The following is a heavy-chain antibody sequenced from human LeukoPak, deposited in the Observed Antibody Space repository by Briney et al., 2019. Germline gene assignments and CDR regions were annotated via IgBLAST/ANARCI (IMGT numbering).Heavy chain of an antibody. CDR2: ISYDGSNK. Sequence: GRSLRLSCAASGFTFGSYAMHWVRQAPGKGLEWVAVISYDGSNKYYADSVKGRFTISRDNSKNTLYLQMNSLRAEDTAVYYCASPRITMVRGASGHGMDVWGKGTTVTVSS. D-gene: IGHD3-10*01. CDR3: ASPRITMVRGASGHGMDV. CDR1: GFTFGSYA. J-gene: IGHJ6*04. V-gene: IGHV3-30*04.